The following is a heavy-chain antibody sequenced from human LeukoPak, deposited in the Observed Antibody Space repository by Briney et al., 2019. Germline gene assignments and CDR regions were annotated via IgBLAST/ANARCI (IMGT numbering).Heavy chain of an antibody. CDR3: AARCSSTSCRSYYFDY. CDR1: GYTFTSYG. J-gene: IGHJ4*02. V-gene: IGHV1-18*01. D-gene: IGHD2-2*01. Sequence: GASVKVSCKASGYTFTSYGISWVRQAPGQGLEWMRWISAYNGNANYAQKLQGRVTMTTDTSTSTAYMELRSLRSDDTAVYYCAARCSSTSCRSYYFDYWGQGTLVTVSS. CDR2: ISAYNGNA.